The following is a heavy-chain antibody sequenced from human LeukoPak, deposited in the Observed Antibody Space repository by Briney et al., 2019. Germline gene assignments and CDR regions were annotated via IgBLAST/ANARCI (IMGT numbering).Heavy chain of an antibody. CDR2: IYYSGST. Sequence: SETLSLTCTVSGGSISSYYWSWIRQPPGKGLEWIGYIYYSGSTNYNPSLKSRVTISVDTSKNQFSLKLSSVTAADTAVYYCAREDPYDAFDIWGQGTMVTVSS. CDR1: GGSISSYY. J-gene: IGHJ3*02. V-gene: IGHV4-59*01. CDR3: AREDPYDAFDI.